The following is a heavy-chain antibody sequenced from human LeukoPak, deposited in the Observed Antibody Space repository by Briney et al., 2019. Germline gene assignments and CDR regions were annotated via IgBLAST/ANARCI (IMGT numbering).Heavy chain of an antibody. D-gene: IGHD6-6*01. Sequence: GGSLRLSCAASGFTFSSYAMSWVRQAPGKGLEWVSAISGGGGSTYYADSVKGRFTISRDNAENSLYLQMISLRAEDTAVYYCAKERYSSSSRARWFDPWGQGTLVTVSS. CDR3: AKERYSSSSRARWFDP. V-gene: IGHV3-23*01. CDR2: ISGGGGST. CDR1: GFTFSSYA. J-gene: IGHJ5*02.